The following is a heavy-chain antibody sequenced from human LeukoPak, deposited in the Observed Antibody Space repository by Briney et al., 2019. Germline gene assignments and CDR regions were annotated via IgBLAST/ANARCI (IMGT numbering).Heavy chain of an antibody. D-gene: IGHD3-22*01. Sequence: PSETLSLTCTVSGGSISSSSCYWGWIRQPPGKGLEWIGSIYYSGSTYYNPSLKSRVTISVDTSKNQFSLKLSSVTAADTAVYYCARGRDDSSGYYLTNHFDYWGQGTLVTVSS. J-gene: IGHJ4*02. V-gene: IGHV4-39*07. CDR1: GGSISSSSCY. CDR3: ARGRDDSSGYYLTNHFDY. CDR2: IYYSGST.